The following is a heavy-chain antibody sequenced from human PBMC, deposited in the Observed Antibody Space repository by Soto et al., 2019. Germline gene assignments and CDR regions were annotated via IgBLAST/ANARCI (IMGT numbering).Heavy chain of an antibody. J-gene: IGHJ5*02. CDR2: IYHSGST. Sequence: SETLSLTCAVSGYSISSGYYWGWIRQPPGKGLEWIGSIYHSGSTYYNPSLKSRVTISVDTSKNQFSLKLSSVTAADTAVYYCARVGIRGLENWFDPWGRGTLVTVSS. D-gene: IGHD3-10*01. CDR1: GYSISSGYY. V-gene: IGHV4-38-2*01. CDR3: ARVGIRGLENWFDP.